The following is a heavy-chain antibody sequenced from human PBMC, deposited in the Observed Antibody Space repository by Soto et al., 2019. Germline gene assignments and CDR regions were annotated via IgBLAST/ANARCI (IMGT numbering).Heavy chain of an antibody. V-gene: IGHV3-30*05. J-gene: IGHJ5*02. CDR1: GFTLSTSG. Sequence: QVQMVESGGGVVQPGTSLRLSCATSGFTLSTSGMHWVRQAPGKGLEWVAMISHDGGVTYYPDSVQGRFTISRDTPKNPMDLQTDIHCDEGAARYYSARDWGSSGLYNWFHPVGQGTRATVS. CDR2: ISHDGGVT. D-gene: IGHD6-25*01. CDR3: ARDWGSSGLYNWFHP.